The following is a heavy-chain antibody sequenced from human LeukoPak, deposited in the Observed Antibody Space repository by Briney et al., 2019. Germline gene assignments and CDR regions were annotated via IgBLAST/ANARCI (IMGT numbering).Heavy chain of an antibody. CDR1: GGSISSGGYS. CDR2: IYHSRST. CDR3: ARFDRDGYNLDY. J-gene: IGHJ4*02. Sequence: SETLSLTCAVSGGSISSGGYSWSWIWQPPGKGLEWIGYIYHSRSTYYNPSPKSRVTISVDRSKNQFSLKLSSVTAADTAVYYCARFDRDGYNLDYWGQGTLVTVSS. D-gene: IGHD5-24*01. V-gene: IGHV4-30-2*01.